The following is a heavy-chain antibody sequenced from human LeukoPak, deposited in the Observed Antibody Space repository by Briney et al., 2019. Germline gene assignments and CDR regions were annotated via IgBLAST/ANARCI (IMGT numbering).Heavy chain of an antibody. CDR3: AKWELLQRHFDY. V-gene: IGHV3-30*04. J-gene: IGHJ4*02. Sequence: GGSLRLSCAASGFTFSSYAMHWVRQAPGKGLEWVAVISYDGSNKYYADSVKGRFTISRDNSKNTLYLQMNSLRAEDTAVYYCAKWELLQRHFDYWGQGTLVTVSS. D-gene: IGHD1-26*01. CDR1: GFTFSSYA. CDR2: ISYDGSNK.